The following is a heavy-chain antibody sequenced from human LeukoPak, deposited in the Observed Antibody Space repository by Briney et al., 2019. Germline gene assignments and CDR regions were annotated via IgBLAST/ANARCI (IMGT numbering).Heavy chain of an antibody. J-gene: IGHJ6*03. CDR2: INHSGST. V-gene: IGHV4-34*01. Sequence: SETLSLTCAVYGGSFSGYYWSWIRQPPGKGLEWIGEINHSGSTNYNPSLKSRVTISVDTSKNQFSLKLSSVTAADTAVYYCAMSTTVTRPRYYYYYYMDVWGKGTTVTISS. CDR1: GGSFSGYY. D-gene: IGHD4-17*01. CDR3: AMSTTVTRPRYYYYYYMDV.